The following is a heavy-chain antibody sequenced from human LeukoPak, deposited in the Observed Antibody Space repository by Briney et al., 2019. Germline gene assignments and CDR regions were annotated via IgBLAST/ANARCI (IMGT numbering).Heavy chain of an antibody. Sequence: PSETLPLTCTVSGGSISSYYWSWIRQPAGKGLEWIGRIYTSGSTNYNPSLKSRVTMSVDTSKNQFSLKLSSVTAADTAVYYCARGPYNAQYYYYGMDVWGQGTTVTVSS. CDR3: ARGPYNAQYYYYGMDV. CDR1: GGSISSYY. J-gene: IGHJ6*02. D-gene: IGHD1-14*01. CDR2: IYTSGST. V-gene: IGHV4-4*07.